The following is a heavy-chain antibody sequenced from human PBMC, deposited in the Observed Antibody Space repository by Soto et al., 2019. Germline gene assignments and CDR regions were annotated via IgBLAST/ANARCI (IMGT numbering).Heavy chain of an antibody. CDR1: GFTFSSYA. V-gene: IGHV3-23*01. J-gene: IGHJ4*02. CDR2: ISIGGGAT. Sequence: PGGSLRLSCAASGFTFSSYAMSWVRQARGKGLDWVSAISIGGGATYYADSVKGRFTISRDNAKNSLYLQMNSLRAEDTAVYYCARDRGYYDSSGYFDYWGQGTLVTVSS. D-gene: IGHD3-22*01. CDR3: ARDRGYYDSSGYFDY.